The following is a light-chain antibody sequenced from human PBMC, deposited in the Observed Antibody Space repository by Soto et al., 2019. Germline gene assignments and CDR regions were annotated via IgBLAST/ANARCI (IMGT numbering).Light chain of an antibody. CDR2: DAS. Sequence: DIQMTQSPSTLSASVGDRVTITCRASPSISSWLSWYQQKPGKAPKLLIYDASSLESGVPSRFSGSGPGTEFTLTISSLQPDDFATYYCQQYNSDSGTFGQGTKVEIK. CDR1: PSISSW. CDR3: QQYNSDSGT. J-gene: IGKJ1*01. V-gene: IGKV1-5*01.